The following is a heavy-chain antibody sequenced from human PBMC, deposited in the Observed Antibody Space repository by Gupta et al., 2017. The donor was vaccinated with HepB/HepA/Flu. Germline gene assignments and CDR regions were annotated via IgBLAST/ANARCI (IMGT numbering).Heavy chain of an antibody. J-gene: IGHJ4*02. CDR3: TKDGVFDY. CDR2: SGGSETGEIT. V-gene: IGHV3-23*01. D-gene: IGHD3-16*01. CDR1: GFTFSSYV. Sequence: VHLLESGGGLVQPGGSLRLSCAASGFTFSSYVMSWVRQAPGKGLEWVSRSGGSETGEITNYADSVKGRFTISRDNSQNTMYLQMSSLRVEDTAIYYCTKDGVFDYWGQGTRVTVSS.